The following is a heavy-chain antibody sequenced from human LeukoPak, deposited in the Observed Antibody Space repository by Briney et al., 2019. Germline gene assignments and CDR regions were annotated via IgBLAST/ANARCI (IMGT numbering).Heavy chain of an antibody. CDR3: ARDLYYGVGRNVCDAFDI. V-gene: IGHV4-59*01. CDR2: IYYSGST. CDR1: GGSISSYY. D-gene: IGHD3-3*01. J-gene: IGHJ3*02. Sequence: SETLSLTCTVSGGSISSYYWSWIRQPPGKGLEWIGYIYYSGSTNYNPSLKSRVTISVDTSKNQFSLKLSSVTAADTAVYYCARDLYYGVGRNVCDAFDIWGQGTMVTVSS.